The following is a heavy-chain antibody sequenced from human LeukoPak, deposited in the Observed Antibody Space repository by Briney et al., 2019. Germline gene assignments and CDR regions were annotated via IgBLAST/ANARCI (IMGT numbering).Heavy chain of an antibody. D-gene: IGHD3-22*01. CDR3: AREVVASGIFYFDY. J-gene: IGHJ4*02. V-gene: IGHV3-53*01. Sequence: PGGSLRLSCAAFGFTFSSFAMSWVRQAPGKGLEWVSGIYSGGNTYYADSVKGRFTISRDNSKNTVHLQMNSLRAEDTAVYYCAREVVASGIFYFDYWGQGTLVTVSS. CDR1: GFTFSSFA. CDR2: IYSGGNT.